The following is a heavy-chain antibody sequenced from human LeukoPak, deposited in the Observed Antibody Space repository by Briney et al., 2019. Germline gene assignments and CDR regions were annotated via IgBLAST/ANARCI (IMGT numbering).Heavy chain of an antibody. Sequence: PGGSLRLSCAVSGFTFDDYAMHWVRQVPGKGLEWVSGINWNSDSIGYADSVKGRFTTSRDNAKNSLYLQMSSLRVEDTAVYYCTRDPRHLDSWGQGTLVTVSS. CDR3: TRDPRHLDS. CDR1: GFTFDDYA. CDR2: INWNSDSI. D-gene: IGHD6-6*01. V-gene: IGHV3-9*01. J-gene: IGHJ4*02.